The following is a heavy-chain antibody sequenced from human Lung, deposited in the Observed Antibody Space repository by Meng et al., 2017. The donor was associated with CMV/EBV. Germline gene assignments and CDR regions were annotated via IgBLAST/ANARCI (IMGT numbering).Heavy chain of an antibody. CDR3: AKDIGGSAGYGMDV. J-gene: IGHJ6*02. V-gene: IGHV3-9*01. CDR2: ISWNSGSI. CDR1: GFTFDNYA. Sequence: GGSXRLXCAASGFTFDNYAMHWVRQAPGKGLEWVSGISWNSGSIGYADSVKGRFTISRDNAKNSLYLQMNSLRAEDTALYYCAKDIGGSAGYGMDVWGQGXTVTVSS.